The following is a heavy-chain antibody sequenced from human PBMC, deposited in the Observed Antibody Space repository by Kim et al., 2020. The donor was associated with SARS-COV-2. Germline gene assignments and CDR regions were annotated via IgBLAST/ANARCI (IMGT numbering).Heavy chain of an antibody. D-gene: IGHD6-13*01. CDR3: TKDNSDGASTYFYYGMDV. CDR1: GFAFDDYA. Sequence: GGSLRLSCAASGFAFDDYAMHWVRQGPGKGLEWVSSISWHSTKIAYAESVQGRFTISRDNSKNSVYLQMNSLTAEDTAIYYCTKDNSDGASTYFYYGMDVWGQGTTVIVYS. V-gene: IGHV3-9*01. CDR2: ISWHSTKI. J-gene: IGHJ6*02.